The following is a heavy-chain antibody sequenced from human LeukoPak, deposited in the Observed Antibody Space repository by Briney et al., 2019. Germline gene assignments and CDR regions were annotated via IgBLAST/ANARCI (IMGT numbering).Heavy chain of an antibody. CDR3: ARGSRAIVATKFARGRYMDV. J-gene: IGHJ6*03. Sequence: GGSLRLSCAASGFTFSNYAIHWVRQAPGKGLEWVAVISHDGSNKYYADSVKGRFTISRDNSKNTLYLQMNSLRTEDTAVYYCARGSRAIVATKFARGRYMDVWGKGTTVTVSS. V-gene: IGHV3-30*04. D-gene: IGHD5-12*01. CDR2: ISHDGSNK. CDR1: GFTFSNYA.